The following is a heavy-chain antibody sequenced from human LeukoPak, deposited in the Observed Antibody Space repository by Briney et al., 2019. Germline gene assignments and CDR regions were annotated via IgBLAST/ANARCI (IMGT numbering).Heavy chain of an antibody. D-gene: IGHD2-8*02. J-gene: IGHJ4*02. CDR3: AKVMDSLGYCTGGVCYRAIDF. CDR2: ISSSSSTI. V-gene: IGHV3-48*01. CDR1: GFTFSSYS. Sequence: PGGSLRLSCAASGFTFSSYSMNWVRQAPGKGLEWVSYISSSSSTIYYADSVKGRFTISRDNAKNSLYLQMNSLRAEDTAVYYCAKVMDSLGYCTGGVCYRAIDFWGQGTLVTVSS.